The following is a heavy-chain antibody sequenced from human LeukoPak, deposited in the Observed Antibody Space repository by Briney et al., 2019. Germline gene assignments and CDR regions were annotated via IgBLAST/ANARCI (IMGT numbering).Heavy chain of an antibody. J-gene: IGHJ4*02. Sequence: SETLSLTCTVSGGSISSYYWSWIRQPPGKGLEWIGYIYYSGSTNYNPSLESRVTISVDTSKNQFSLKLSSVTAADTAVYYCARVRRDGYPSWGQGTLVTVSS. D-gene: IGHD5-24*01. V-gene: IGHV4-59*01. CDR1: GGSISSYY. CDR2: IYYSGST. CDR3: ARVRRDGYPS.